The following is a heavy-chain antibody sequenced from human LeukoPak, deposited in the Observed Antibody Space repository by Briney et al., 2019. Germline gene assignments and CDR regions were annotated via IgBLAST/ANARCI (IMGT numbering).Heavy chain of an antibody. CDR1: GGTFSSYA. V-gene: IGHV1-69*06. CDR2: IIPIFGTA. J-gene: IGHJ6*03. CDR3: AGPGSSTTNYYYYYMDV. Sequence: SVKVSCKASGGTFSSYAISWVRQAPGQGLEWMGGIIPIFGTANYARKFQGRVTITADKSTSTAYMELSSLRSEDTAVYYCAGPGSSTTNYYYYYMDVWGKGTTVTISS. D-gene: IGHD2-2*01.